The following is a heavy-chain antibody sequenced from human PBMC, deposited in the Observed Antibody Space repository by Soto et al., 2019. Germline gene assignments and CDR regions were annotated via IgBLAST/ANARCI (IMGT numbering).Heavy chain of an antibody. CDR1: GFTFSNYA. V-gene: IGHV3-30-3*01. J-gene: IGHJ4*02. D-gene: IGHD5-18*01. CDR3: ARRPYGDAAMVTNYFDY. Sequence: GGSLRLSGAASGFTFSNYALHWILQAPGKPLDWVAVLSFDGNNEHDADSVKGRFTISRDNSKNTLYLQMNSLSAEETAIYFCARRPYGDAAMVTNYFDYWGQGTLVTVSS. CDR2: LSFDGNNE.